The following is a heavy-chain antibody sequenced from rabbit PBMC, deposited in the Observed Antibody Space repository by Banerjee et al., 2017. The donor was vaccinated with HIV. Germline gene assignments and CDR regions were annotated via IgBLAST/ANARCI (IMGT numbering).Heavy chain of an antibody. CDR3: ARDLAGVIGWNFDL. CDR2: IYGGSSGST. J-gene: IGHJ4*01. Sequence: QEQLEESGGDLVKPEGSLTLTCTASGFSFSNFYYISWVRQAPGKGLEWIACIYGGSSGSTCAASWVNGRFTISSDNAQNTVDLQMNSLTAADTATYFCARDLAGVIGWNFDLWGPGTLVTVS. V-gene: IGHV1S45*01. CDR1: GFSFSNFYY. D-gene: IGHD4-1*01.